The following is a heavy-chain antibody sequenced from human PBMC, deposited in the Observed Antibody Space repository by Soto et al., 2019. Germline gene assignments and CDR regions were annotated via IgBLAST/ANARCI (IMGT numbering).Heavy chain of an antibody. J-gene: IGHJ5*02. CDR3: ARGGAVVVPGAVDRHNWFDP. CDR1: GGTFSRYS. V-gene: IGHV1-69*02. Sequence: QVQVVRSGAEVKKPRSSVKVSCEASGGTFSRYSFSWVREAPGQGRGWMGRVIPILGMANYAQKFQGRVTITADKSTSTVYMELSSLRSEDTAVYYCARGGAVVVPGAVDRHNWFDPWGQGTLATVSS. D-gene: IGHD2-2*01. CDR2: VIPILGMA.